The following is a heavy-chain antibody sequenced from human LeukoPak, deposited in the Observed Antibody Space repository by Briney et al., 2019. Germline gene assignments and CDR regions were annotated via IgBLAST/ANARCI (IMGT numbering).Heavy chain of an antibody. CDR3: ARDSYYYGSGREGYFDY. V-gene: IGHV1-18*04. D-gene: IGHD3-10*01. J-gene: IGHJ4*02. Sequence: ASVKLSCKASGYTFTSYGISWVRQAPGQGLEWMGWISAYNGNTNYAQKLQGRVTMTTDTSTSTAYMELRSLRSDDTAVYYCARDSYYYGSGREGYFDYWGQGTLVTVSS. CDR2: ISAYNGNT. CDR1: GYTFTSYG.